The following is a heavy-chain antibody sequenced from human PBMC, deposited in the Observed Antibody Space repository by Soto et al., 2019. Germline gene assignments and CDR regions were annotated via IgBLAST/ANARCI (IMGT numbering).Heavy chain of an antibody. D-gene: IGHD1-7*01. CDR2: IYHSGST. J-gene: IGHJ5*02. V-gene: IGHV4-30-2*01. CDR3: ARAGGDWNYFVMWFDP. Sequence: QLQLQESGSGLVKPSQTLSLTCAVSGGSISSGGYSWSWIRQPPGKGLEWIGYIYHSGSTYYNPYLKSRVTRSVDRSKNQFSLKLSSVTAADTAVYYCARAGGDWNYFVMWFDPWGQGTLVTVSS. CDR1: GGSISSGGYS.